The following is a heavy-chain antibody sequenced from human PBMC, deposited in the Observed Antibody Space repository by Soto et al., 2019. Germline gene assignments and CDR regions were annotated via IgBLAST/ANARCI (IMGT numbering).Heavy chain of an antibody. CDR1: GYKFGSAW. Sequence: PRGSLKISCKCVGYKFGSAWIGWVRQMPGKGLEWMGIIKPGTSDIRYSPSCRGHVTISADEAVSTAYLQWSSLKASDTAMYYCARQLSHICDSWGQGTLVTVSS. CDR3: ARQLSHICDS. CDR2: IKPGTSDI. V-gene: IGHV5-51*01. D-gene: IGHD3-3*02. J-gene: IGHJ4*02.